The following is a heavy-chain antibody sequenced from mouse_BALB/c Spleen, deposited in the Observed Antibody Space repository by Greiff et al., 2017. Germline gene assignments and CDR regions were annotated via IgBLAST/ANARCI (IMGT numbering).Heavy chain of an antibody. V-gene: IGHV3-6*02. CDR3: ARTFTTVVDYFDY. J-gene: IGHJ2*01. Sequence: VQLKESGPGLVKPSQSLSLTCSVTGYSITSGYYWNWIRQFPGNKLEWMGYISYDGSNNYNPSLKNRISITRDTSKNQFFLKLNSVTTEDTATYYCARTFTTVVDYFDYWGQGTTLTVSS. D-gene: IGHD1-1*01. CDR1: GYSITSGYY. CDR2: ISYDGSN.